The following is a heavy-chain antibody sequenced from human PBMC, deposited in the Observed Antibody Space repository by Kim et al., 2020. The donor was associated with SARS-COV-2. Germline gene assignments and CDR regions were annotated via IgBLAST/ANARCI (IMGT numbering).Heavy chain of an antibody. Sequence: SETLSLTCTVSGGSISSSSYYWGWIRQPPGKGLEWIGSIYYSGSTYYNPSLKSRVTISVDTSKNQFSLKLSSVTAADTAVYYCARPKGYYDILTGYSQGPVDYWGQGTLVTVSS. J-gene: IGHJ4*02. V-gene: IGHV4-39*01. CDR3: ARPKGYYDILTGYSQGPVDY. CDR2: IYYSGST. CDR1: GGSISSSSYY. D-gene: IGHD3-9*01.